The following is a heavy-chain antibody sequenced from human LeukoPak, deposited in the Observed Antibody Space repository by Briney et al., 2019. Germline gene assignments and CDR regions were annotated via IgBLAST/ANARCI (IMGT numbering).Heavy chain of an antibody. J-gene: IGHJ4*02. CDR1: GGTFSSYA. CDR3: ARDRMQLWSKRFDY. D-gene: IGHD5-18*01. Sequence: SVKVSCKASGGTFSSYAISWVRQAPGQGLEWMGGIIPIFGTANYAQKFQGRVTITADESTSTAYMELRSLRSDDTAVYYCARDRMQLWSKRFDYWGQGTLVTVSS. V-gene: IGHV1-69*13. CDR2: IIPIFGTA.